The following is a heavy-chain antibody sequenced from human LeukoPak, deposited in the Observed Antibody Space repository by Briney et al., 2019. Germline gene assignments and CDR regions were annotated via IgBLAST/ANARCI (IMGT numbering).Heavy chain of an antibody. CDR1: GFTFSTYA. CDR3: ARLVPYVYYMDV. V-gene: IGHV3-23*01. J-gene: IGHJ6*03. CDR2: ISGSGGGT. Sequence: GGSLRLSCAASGFTFSTYAMSWVRQAPGKGLEWVSAISGSGGGTYAADSVTGRFTISRDNSRNTLFLQMNDLRVEDTAVHYCARLVPYVYYMDVCGAGTTVTVSS. D-gene: IGHD3-9*01.